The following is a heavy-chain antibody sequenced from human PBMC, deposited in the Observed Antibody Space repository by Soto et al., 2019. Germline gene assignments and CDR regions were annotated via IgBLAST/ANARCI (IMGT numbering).Heavy chain of an antibody. CDR2: IYYSGST. V-gene: IGHV4-59*01. J-gene: IGHJ6*02. Sequence: SETLSLTCTVSGGSIGSYHWSWIRQSPGKGLEWIGYIYYSGSTNYNPSLKSRVTISVDTSKNQFSLKLSSVTAADTAVYYCARDRGRGYSYGLRVYYYYGMDVWGQGTTVTVSS. D-gene: IGHD5-18*01. CDR3: ARDRGRGYSYGLRVYYYYGMDV. CDR1: GGSIGSYH.